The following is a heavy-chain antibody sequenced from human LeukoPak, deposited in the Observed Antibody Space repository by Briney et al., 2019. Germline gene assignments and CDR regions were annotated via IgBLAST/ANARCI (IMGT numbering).Heavy chain of an antibody. J-gene: IGHJ4*02. CDR2: IYYSGST. D-gene: IGHD2-15*01. V-gene: IGHV4-59*08. CDR1: GGSISSYY. Sequence: PSETLSLTCTVSGGSISSYYWSWIRQPPGKGLEWIGYIYYSGSTNYNPSLKSRVTISLDTSKNQFSLKLSSVTAADTAVSYCARSGSYAAAGDYWGQGTLVTVSS. CDR3: ARSGSYAAAGDY.